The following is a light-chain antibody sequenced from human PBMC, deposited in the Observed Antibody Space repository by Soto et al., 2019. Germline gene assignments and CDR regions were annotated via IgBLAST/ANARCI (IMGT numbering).Light chain of an antibody. CDR2: DAS. CDR1: QSVNSN. J-gene: IGKJ4*01. CDR3: QQYNFWPPLT. Sequence: EIVMTQSPATLSVSPGERATLSCRASQSVNSNLAWYRQKPGQAPRLLISDASPRATRVPARFSGSGSGTEFTLTVSSLQSEDSGIYYCQQYNFWPPLTFGGGTKVEIK. V-gene: IGKV3-15*01.